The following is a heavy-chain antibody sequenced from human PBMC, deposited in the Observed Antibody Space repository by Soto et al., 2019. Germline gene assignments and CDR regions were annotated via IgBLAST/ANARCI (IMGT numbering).Heavy chain of an antibody. CDR1: GFTFSSYA. CDR2: ISGSGGST. D-gene: IGHD2-2*01. CDR3: AKGRSEIVAAAIKD. V-gene: IGHV3-23*01. Sequence: GGSLRLSCAASGFTFSSYAMGWVRQAPGKGLEWVSAISGSGGSTYYADSVKGRFTISRDNSKDTLYLQMNSLRAEDTAVYYCAKGRSEIVAAAIKDWGQGTPVTVSS. J-gene: IGHJ4*02.